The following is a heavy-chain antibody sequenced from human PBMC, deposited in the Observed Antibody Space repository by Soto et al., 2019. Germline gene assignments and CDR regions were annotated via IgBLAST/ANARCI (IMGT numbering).Heavy chain of an antibody. CDR3: TRGGIGPTQYYDFWSGYPHDAFDI. V-gene: IGHV3-49*03. Sequence: GGSLRLSCTAAGFTFGDYARSLFRQAPGKGLEWVGFIRSKAYGGTTEYAASVKGRFTISRDDSKSIAYLQMNSLKTEDTAVYYCTRGGIGPTQYYDFWSGYPHDAFDIWGQGTMVTVSS. D-gene: IGHD3-3*01. J-gene: IGHJ3*02. CDR2: IRSKAYGGTT. CDR1: GFTFGDYA.